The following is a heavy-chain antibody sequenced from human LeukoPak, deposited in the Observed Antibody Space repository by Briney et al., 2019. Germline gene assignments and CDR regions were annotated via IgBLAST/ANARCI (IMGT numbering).Heavy chain of an antibody. J-gene: IGHJ4*02. CDR3: ATATRYFDWLLPLDY. CDR2: IIPIFGTA. Sequence: ASVKVSCKASGGTFSSYAISWVRQAPGQGLEWMGGIIPIFGTANYAQKFQGRVTITADGSTSTAYMELSSLRSEDTAVYYCATATRYFDWLLPLDYWGQGTLVTVSS. D-gene: IGHD3-9*01. V-gene: IGHV1-69*01. CDR1: GGTFSSYA.